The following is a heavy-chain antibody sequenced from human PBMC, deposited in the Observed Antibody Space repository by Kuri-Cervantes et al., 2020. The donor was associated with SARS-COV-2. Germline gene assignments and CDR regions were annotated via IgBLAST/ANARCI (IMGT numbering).Heavy chain of an antibody. D-gene: IGHD2-15*01. CDR3: AKALRVVVVAATDLFDY. Sequence: GESLKISCAASGFTFSSYGIHWVRQAPGKGLEWVAVISYDGSNKYYADSVKGRFTISRDNSKNTLYLQMNSLRAEDTAVYYCAKALRVVVVAATDLFDYWGQGTLVTVSS. V-gene: IGHV3-30*18. J-gene: IGHJ4*02. CDR2: ISYDGSNK. CDR1: GFTFSSYG.